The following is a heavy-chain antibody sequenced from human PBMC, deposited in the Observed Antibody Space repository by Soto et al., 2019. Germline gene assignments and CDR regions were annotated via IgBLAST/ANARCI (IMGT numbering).Heavy chain of an antibody. Sequence: KSSETLSLTCTVSGGSISSSSYYWGWIRQPPGKGLEWIGSIYYSGSTYYNPSLKSRVTISVDTSKNQFSLKLSSVTAADTAVYYCERKWLWIQRGNWFDPWGQGTLVTVYS. V-gene: IGHV4-39*01. CDR3: ERKWLWIQRGNWFDP. CDR1: GGSISSSSYY. J-gene: IGHJ5*02. CDR2: IYYSGST. D-gene: IGHD5-18*01.